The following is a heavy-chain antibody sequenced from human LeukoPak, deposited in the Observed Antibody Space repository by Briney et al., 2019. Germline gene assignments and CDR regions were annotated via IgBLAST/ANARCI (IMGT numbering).Heavy chain of an antibody. CDR2: ISGSGGST. CDR3: AKDENTLIVGAISLDY. CDR1: GFTFGSYA. Sequence: PGGSLRLSCAASGFTFGSYAMSWVRQAPGKGLEWVSAISGSGGSTYYADSVKGRFTISRDNSKNTLFLQMNSLRAEDTAVYYCAKDENTLIVGAISLDYWGQGTLVTVSS. V-gene: IGHV3-23*01. D-gene: IGHD1-26*01. J-gene: IGHJ4*02.